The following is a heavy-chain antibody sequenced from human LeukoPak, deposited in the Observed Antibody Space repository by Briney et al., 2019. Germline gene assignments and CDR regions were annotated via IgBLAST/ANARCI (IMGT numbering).Heavy chain of an antibody. Sequence: PGGSLRLSCAASGFTFSSYAMSWVRQAPGKGLDWVSGISGSDGSTYYADSVKGRFTISRDNSKNTLYLQMNSLRAEDTAVYYCAKARESSGWYSWGQGTLVTVSS. CDR1: GFTFSSYA. D-gene: IGHD6-19*01. J-gene: IGHJ4*02. CDR2: ISGSDGST. CDR3: AKARESSGWYS. V-gene: IGHV3-23*01.